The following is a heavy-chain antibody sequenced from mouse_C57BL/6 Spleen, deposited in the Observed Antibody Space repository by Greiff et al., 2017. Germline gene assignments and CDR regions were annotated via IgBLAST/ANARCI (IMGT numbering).Heavy chain of an antibody. V-gene: IGHV1-50*01. CDR3: ARQQTGTGAMDY. D-gene: IGHD4-1*01. CDR2: IDPSDSYT. Sequence: QVQLKQPGAELVKPGASVKLSCKASGYTFTSYWMQWVKQRPGQGLEWIGEIDPSDSYTNYNQKFKGKATLTVDTSSSTAYMQLSSLTSEDSAVYYCARQQTGTGAMDYWGQGTSVTVTS. CDR1: GYTFTSYW. J-gene: IGHJ4*01.